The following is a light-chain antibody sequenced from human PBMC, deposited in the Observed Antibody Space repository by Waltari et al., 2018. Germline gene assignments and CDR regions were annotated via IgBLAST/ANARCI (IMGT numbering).Light chain of an antibody. CDR1: QTIQRY. CDR2: HAY. J-gene: IGKJ4*01. CDR3: QQRADWPLT. Sequence: EIVLTQSPATLSLSPGGRATLSCRASQTIQRYLGLYQQKPGQAPRLLIYHAYNRSTGVPARFSGSGSETDFTLTISSLEPEDSAIYYCQQRADWPLTFGGGTTVEIK. V-gene: IGKV3-11*01.